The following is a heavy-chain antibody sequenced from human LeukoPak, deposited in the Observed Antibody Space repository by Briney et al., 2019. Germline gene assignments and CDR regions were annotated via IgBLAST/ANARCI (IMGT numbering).Heavy chain of an antibody. CDR3: AKDRSQWLVWDKYYFDY. V-gene: IGHV3-23*01. D-gene: IGHD6-19*01. Sequence: PGGSQRLSCAASGFTFSIYAMTWVRQAPGKGLEWVSGISGSGGSTYYADSVKGRFTISRDNSKNTLYLQMNSLRAEDTAVYYCAKDRSQWLVWDKYYFDYWGQGTLVTVSS. CDR1: GFTFSIYA. J-gene: IGHJ4*02. CDR2: ISGSGGST.